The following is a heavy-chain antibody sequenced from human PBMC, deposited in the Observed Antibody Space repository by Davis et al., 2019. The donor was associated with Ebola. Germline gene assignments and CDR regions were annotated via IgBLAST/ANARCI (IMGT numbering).Heavy chain of an antibody. Sequence: GESLKISCAASGYSFSSFGIHWVRQAPGKGLEWVAVISNDGSKHYYVDSVKGRFIISRDNSKNTVYLQMNSLSAEDTAVYYCAKVPGYCSGGGCYSFGYYHGMDVWGQGTTVTVSS. D-gene: IGHD2-15*01. V-gene: IGHV3-30*18. CDR1: GYSFSSFG. CDR2: ISNDGSKH. J-gene: IGHJ6*02. CDR3: AKVPGYCSGGGCYSFGYYHGMDV.